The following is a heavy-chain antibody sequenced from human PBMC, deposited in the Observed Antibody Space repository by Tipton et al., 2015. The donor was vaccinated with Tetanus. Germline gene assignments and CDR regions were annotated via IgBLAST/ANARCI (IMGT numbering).Heavy chain of an antibody. CDR2: IYYSGST. V-gene: IGHV4-31*03. Sequence: TLSLTCTVSGGSISSGGYYWSWIRQHPGKGLEWIGYIYYSGSTYYNPSLKSRLTISVDTSKNQFSLNLTSVTAADTAVYYCARATEHDIMTGYDNWGPGTQVTVSS. D-gene: IGHD3-9*01. CDR1: GGSISSGGYY. J-gene: IGHJ4*02. CDR3: ARATEHDIMTGYDN.